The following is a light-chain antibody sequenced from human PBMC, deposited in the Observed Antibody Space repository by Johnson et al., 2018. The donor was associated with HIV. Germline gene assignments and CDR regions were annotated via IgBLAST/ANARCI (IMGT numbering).Light chain of an antibody. CDR3: GTWDSNLSAYV. CDR1: SSNIGNNY. V-gene: IGLV1-51*02. J-gene: IGLJ1*01. Sequence: QSVLTQPPSVYAAPGQKVTISCSGSSSNIGNNYVSWYQQLPGTAPKLLIYENNKRPSGIPDRFSGSKSGTSATLGITGLQTGDEADYYCGTWDSNLSAYVFGTGTKVTVL. CDR2: ENN.